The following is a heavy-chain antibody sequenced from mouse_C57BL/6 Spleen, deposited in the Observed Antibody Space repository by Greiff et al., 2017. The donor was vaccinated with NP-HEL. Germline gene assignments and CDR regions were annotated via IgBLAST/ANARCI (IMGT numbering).Heavy chain of an antibody. CDR2: IHPNSGST. J-gene: IGHJ4*01. CDR3: ASFYYYAMDY. Sequence: VQLKQPGAELVKPGASVKLSCKASGYTFTSYWMHWVKQRPGQGLEWIGMIHPNSGSTNYNEKFKSKATLTVDKSSSTAYMQLSSLTSEDSAVYYCASFYYYAMDYWGQGTSVTVSS. CDR1: GYTFTSYW. V-gene: IGHV1-64*01.